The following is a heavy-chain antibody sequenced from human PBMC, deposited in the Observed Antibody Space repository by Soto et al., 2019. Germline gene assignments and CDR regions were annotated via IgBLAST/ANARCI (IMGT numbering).Heavy chain of an antibody. J-gene: IGHJ4*01. CDR1: GFTFSYYW. V-gene: IGHV3-74*01. CDR3: SRGSDGALDF. D-gene: IGHD4-17*01. Sequence: EVQVVESGGHLIQPGGSLRLSCAAPGFTFSYYWMHWVRQAPGKGLVWVSNINGDGSRTNYADSVKGRFTISRDNAENTLYLQMNSLSVEDTAVYYCSRGSDGALDFWGHGILVTVSS. CDR2: INGDGSRT.